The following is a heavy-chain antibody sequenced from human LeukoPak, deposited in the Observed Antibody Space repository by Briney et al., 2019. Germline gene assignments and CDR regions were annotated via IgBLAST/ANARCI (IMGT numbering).Heavy chain of an antibody. Sequence: SETLSLTCTVSGGTISSYYWSWIRQPPGKGLEWIGYIYYSGSTNYNPSPKSRVTISVDTSKTQFSLKLSSVTAADTAVYYCARTRYCSSTSCYADYWGQGTLVTVSS. V-gene: IGHV4-59*08. CDR2: IYYSGST. D-gene: IGHD2-2*01. CDR1: GGTISSYY. J-gene: IGHJ4*02. CDR3: ARTRYCSSTSCYADY.